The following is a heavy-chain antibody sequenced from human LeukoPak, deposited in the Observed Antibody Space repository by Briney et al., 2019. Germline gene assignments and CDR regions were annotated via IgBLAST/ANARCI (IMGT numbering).Heavy chain of an antibody. CDR2: ISSSGSTI. V-gene: IGHV3-48*03. CDR1: GLTFSHYE. D-gene: IGHD3-22*01. Sequence: GGSLRLSCAASGLTFSHYEMNWVRQAPGKGLEWVSYISSSGSTIYYADSVKGRFTISRDNAKNSLYLQMNSLRAEDTAVYYCAREGYYDSSGYYDFDYWGQGTLVTVSS. J-gene: IGHJ4*02. CDR3: AREGYYDSSGYYDFDY.